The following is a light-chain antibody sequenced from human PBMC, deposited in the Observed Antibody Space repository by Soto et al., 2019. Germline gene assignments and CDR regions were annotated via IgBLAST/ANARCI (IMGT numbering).Light chain of an antibody. CDR1: SSDVGGYNY. V-gene: IGLV2-8*01. CDR3: SSYGGSNNFVI. CDR2: EVS. J-gene: IGLJ2*01. Sequence: QSALTQPPSASGSPGQSVTISCTGTSSDVGGYNYVSWYQQHPGKAPKLMIYEVSQRPSGVPDRFSGSKSGNTASLTVSGLQAEDEGDYYCSSYGGSNNFVILGGGTK.